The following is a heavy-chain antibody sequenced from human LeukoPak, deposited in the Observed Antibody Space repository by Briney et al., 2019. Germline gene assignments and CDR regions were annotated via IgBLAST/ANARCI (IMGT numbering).Heavy chain of an antibody. CDR2: IRSKAYGGTT. CDR3: TRELFYDFWSGYYSDY. V-gene: IGHV3-49*04. Sequence: GGSLRLSCTASGFTFGDYAMSWVRQAPGKGLEWVGFIRSKAYGGTTEYAASVKGRFTISRDDSKSIAYLQMNSLKTEDTAVYYCTRELFYDFWSGYYSDYWGQGTLVTVSS. CDR1: GFTFGDYA. J-gene: IGHJ4*02. D-gene: IGHD3-3*01.